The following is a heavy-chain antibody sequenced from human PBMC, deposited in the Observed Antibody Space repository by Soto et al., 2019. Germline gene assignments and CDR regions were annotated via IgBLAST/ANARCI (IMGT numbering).Heavy chain of an antibody. CDR3: ARDAQPYCTNGVCYTTFVY. CDR2: IIPIFGTA. Sequence: ASVKVSCKASGGTFSSYAISWVLQAPGQGLEWMGGIIPIFGTANYAQKFQGRVTITADESTSTAYMELSSLRSEDTAVYYCARDAQPYCTNGVCYTTFVYWGQGTLVTVSS. V-gene: IGHV1-69*13. CDR1: GGTFSSYA. J-gene: IGHJ4*02. D-gene: IGHD2-8*01.